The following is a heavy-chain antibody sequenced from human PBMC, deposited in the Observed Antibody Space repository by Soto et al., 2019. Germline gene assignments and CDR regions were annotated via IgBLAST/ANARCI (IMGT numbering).Heavy chain of an antibody. CDR3: APRRGGYCSAGGGGFDY. CDR2: INPNSGGT. V-gene: IGHV1-2*02. CDR1: GYTFTTYY. J-gene: IGHJ4*02. D-gene: IGHD6-25*01. Sequence: QVQLVQSGAEVRKPGASVKVSCKASGYTFTTYYMHWVRQAPGQGLEWMGWINPNSGGTNYAQNFQGRVTMTRDTSISTAYMEVTRLTSDDPAVYFCAPRRGGYCSAGGGGFDYWGQGSLVTVSS.